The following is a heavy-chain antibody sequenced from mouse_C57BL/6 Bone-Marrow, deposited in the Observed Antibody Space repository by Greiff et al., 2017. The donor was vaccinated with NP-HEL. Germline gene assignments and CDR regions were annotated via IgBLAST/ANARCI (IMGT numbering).Heavy chain of an antibody. CDR2: IDPENGDT. V-gene: IGHV14-4*01. J-gene: IGHJ4*01. CDR3: TTGGSSPYAMDY. Sequence: DVKLQESGAELVRPGASVKLSCTVSGFNIKDDYMHWVKQRPEQGLEWIGWIDPENGDTEYASKFQGKATITADTSSNTAYLQISSLTSEDTAVYYCTTGGSSPYAMDYWGQGTSVTVSS. CDR1: GFNIKDDY. D-gene: IGHD1-1*01.